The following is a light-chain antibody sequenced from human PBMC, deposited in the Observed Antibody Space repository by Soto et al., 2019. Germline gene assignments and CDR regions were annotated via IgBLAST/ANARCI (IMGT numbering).Light chain of an antibody. Sequence: EIVLTQSPATLSLSPGERATLSCRASQSVSSNLAWYHQRPGQAPRLLIYDASNRATGIPARFSGSGSGTDFTLTISSLEPEDFAVYYCQQRSNWPLNFGGGTKV. CDR3: QQRSNWPLN. V-gene: IGKV3-11*01. CDR1: QSVSSN. J-gene: IGKJ4*01. CDR2: DAS.